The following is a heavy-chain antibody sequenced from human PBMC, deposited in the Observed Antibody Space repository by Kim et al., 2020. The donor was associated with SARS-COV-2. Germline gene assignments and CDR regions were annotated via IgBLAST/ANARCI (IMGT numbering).Heavy chain of an antibody. CDR2: IYYSGST. V-gene: IGHV4-59*01. CDR1: GGSISSYY. J-gene: IGHJ4*02. CDR3: ARDPTFRGVRGVITSGYFDY. D-gene: IGHD3-10*01. Sequence: SETLSLTCTVSGGSISSYYWSWIRQPPGKGLEWIGYIYYSGSTNYNPSLKSRVTISVDTSKNQFSLKLSSVTAADTAVYYCARDPTFRGVRGVITSGYFDYWGQGTLVTVSS.